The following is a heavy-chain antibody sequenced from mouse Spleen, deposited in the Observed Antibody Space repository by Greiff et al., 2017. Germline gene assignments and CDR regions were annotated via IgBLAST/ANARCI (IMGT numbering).Heavy chain of an antibody. Sequence: VQLQQPGAELVKPGASVKLSCKASGYTFTSYWMQWVKQRPGQGLEWIGEIDPSDSYTNYNQKFKGKATLTVDTSSSTAYMQLSSLTSEDSAVYYCASGQLDSYYFDYWGQGTTLTVSS. CDR2: IDPSDSYT. CDR3: ASGQLDSYYFDY. D-gene: IGHD4-1*02. J-gene: IGHJ2*01. CDR1: GYTFTSYW. V-gene: IGHV1-50*01.